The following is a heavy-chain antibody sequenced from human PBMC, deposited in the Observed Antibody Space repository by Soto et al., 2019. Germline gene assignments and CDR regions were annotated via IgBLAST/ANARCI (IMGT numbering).Heavy chain of an antibody. V-gene: IGHV4-59*01. CDR3: ARDYLLIAAKHYYGMDV. Sequence: ASETLSFTCTVSGGSISSYYWSWIRQPPGKGLEWIGYIYYSGSTNYNPSLKSRVTISVDTSKNQFSLKLSSVTAADTAVYYCARDYLLIAAKHYYGMDVWGQGTTVTVSS. CDR2: IYYSGST. D-gene: IGHD6-6*01. J-gene: IGHJ6*02. CDR1: GGSISSYY.